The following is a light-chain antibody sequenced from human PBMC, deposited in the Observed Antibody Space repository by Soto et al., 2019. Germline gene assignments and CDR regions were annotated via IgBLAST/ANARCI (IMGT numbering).Light chain of an antibody. CDR3: SSYSTATKGVL. CDR2: EVS. Sequence: QSALTQPASVSGSPGQSITISCTGTSSDVGGYIYVSWFQHHPGKAPKLMIYEVSNRPSGVSNRFSGSRSDNTASLTISGLQTDDEAIYYCSSYSTATKGVLFGGGTKVTVL. J-gene: IGLJ2*01. V-gene: IGLV2-14*01. CDR1: SSDVGGYIY.